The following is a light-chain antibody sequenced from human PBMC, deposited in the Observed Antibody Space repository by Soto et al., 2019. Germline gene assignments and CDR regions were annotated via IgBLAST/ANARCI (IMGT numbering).Light chain of an antibody. CDR1: RSISSS. CDR2: GES. Sequence: ETVMTQSPGTLSLSPGESATLSCRASRSISSSLAWYQQKTGQAPRLLIYGESTRATGIPHRFSGSGSGTELNLTISRLQSDDFAVYYCQKYNKWPRTCGQGTKVDIK. CDR3: QKYNKWPRT. J-gene: IGKJ1*01. V-gene: IGKV3-15*01.